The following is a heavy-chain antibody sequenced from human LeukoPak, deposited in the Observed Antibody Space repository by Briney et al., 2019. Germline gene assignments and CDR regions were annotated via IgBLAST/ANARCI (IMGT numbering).Heavy chain of an antibody. V-gene: IGHV4-39*01. J-gene: IGHJ4*02. Sequence: SIYYSGGTYYNPSLKSRVTISVDTSKNQFSLKLSSVTAADTAVYYCASSYYGSGSYYGIYWGQGTLVTVSS. D-gene: IGHD3-10*01. CDR3: ASSYYGSGSYYGIY. CDR2: IYYSGGT.